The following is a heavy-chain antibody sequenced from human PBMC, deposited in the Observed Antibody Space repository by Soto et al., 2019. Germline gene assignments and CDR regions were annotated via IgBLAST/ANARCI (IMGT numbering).Heavy chain of an antibody. CDR2: IYYSGTT. CDR3: ARGHYYHDMDV. V-gene: IGHV4-30-2*01. Sequence: SETLSLTCTVSNGSVSSGTYSWSWVRQPPGKGLEWIGYIYYSGTTYYTPSLKSRLTMSMDRANDHFSLNLTSVTAADTAVYFCARGHYYHDMDVWGQGTTVTVSS. CDR1: NGSVSSGTYS. J-gene: IGHJ6*02.